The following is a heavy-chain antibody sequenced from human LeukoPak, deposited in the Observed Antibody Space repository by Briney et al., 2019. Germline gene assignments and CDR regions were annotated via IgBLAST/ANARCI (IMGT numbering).Heavy chain of an antibody. Sequence: SCKASGGTFSSYTISWVRQAPGKGLEWVANIKQDGSEKYYVDSVKGRFTISRDNAKNSLYLQMNSLGAEDTAVYYCATIQLWFYYMDVWGKGTTVTVSS. CDR1: GGTFSSYT. CDR3: ATIQLWFYYMDV. J-gene: IGHJ6*03. CDR2: IKQDGSEK. D-gene: IGHD5-18*01. V-gene: IGHV3-7*01.